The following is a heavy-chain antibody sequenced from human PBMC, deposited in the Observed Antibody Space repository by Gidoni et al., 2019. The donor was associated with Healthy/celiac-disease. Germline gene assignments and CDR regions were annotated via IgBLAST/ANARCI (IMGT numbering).Heavy chain of an antibody. V-gene: IGHV3-7*03. J-gene: IGHJ2*01. CDR1: GFTFSSYW. Sequence: EVQLVESGGGLVQPGGSLRLSCAASGFTFSSYWMSWVHQAPGKGLEWVANIKQDGSEKYYVDSVKGRFTISRDNAKNSLYLQMNSLRAEDTAVYYCARYGYSSSRDPRWYFDLWGRGTLVTVSS. CDR2: IKQDGSEK. D-gene: IGHD6-13*01. CDR3: ARYGYSSSRDPRWYFDL.